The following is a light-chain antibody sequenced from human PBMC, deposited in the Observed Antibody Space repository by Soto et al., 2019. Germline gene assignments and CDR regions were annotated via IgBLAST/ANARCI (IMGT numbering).Light chain of an antibody. CDR3: SSYSSSFYV. J-gene: IGLJ1*01. CDR2: QVT. Sequence: LTQPASVSGSPGQSITISRTGTSSDFGTYNVVSWYQQRPGEAPKLMIYQVTKRPSGVSNRFSGSKSGNTASLTISGLHAEDEAHYYCSSYSSSFYVYGSWTKVTVL. V-gene: IGLV2-14*02. CDR1: SSDFGTYNV.